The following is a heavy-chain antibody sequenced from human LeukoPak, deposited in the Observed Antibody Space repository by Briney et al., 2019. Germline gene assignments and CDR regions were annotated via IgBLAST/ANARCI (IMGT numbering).Heavy chain of an antibody. D-gene: IGHD3-10*01. CDR2: INPSGGGT. J-gene: IGHJ4*02. CDR3: ARDLEEGITMVRGSDY. Sequence: ASVKVSCKASGYTFTSYYMHWVRQAPGQGLEWMGIINPSGGGTSYAQKFQGRVTMTRDTSTSTVYMELSSLRSEDTAVYYCARDLEEGITMVRGSDYWGQGTLVTVSS. V-gene: IGHV1-46*01. CDR1: GYTFTSYY.